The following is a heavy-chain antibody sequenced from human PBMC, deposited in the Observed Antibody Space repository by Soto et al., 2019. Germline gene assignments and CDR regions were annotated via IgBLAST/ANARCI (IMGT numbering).Heavy chain of an antibody. CDR3: ARGRRNSKIYYYYYGMDV. CDR1: GGSISSGGYY. V-gene: IGHV4-31*03. J-gene: IGHJ6*02. D-gene: IGHD1-7*01. CDR2: IYYSGST. Sequence: NPSETLSLTCTVSGGSISSGGYYWSWIRQHPGKGLEWIGYIYYSGSTYYNPSLKSRVTISVDTSKNQFSLKLSSVTAADTAVYYCARGRRNSKIYYYYYGMDVWGQGTTVT.